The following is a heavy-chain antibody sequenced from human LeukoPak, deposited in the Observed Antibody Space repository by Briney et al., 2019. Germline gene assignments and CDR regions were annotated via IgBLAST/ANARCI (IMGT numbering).Heavy chain of an antibody. J-gene: IGHJ4*02. Sequence: ASVKVSCKASGGTFISYAISWVRQAPGQGLEWMGRIITILGIANYAQKFQGRVTITADKSTSTAYMELSSLRSEDTAVYYCARGLSSYSGSQGIDYWGQGTLVTVSS. CDR3: ARGLSSYSGSQGIDY. CDR1: GGTFISYA. D-gene: IGHD1-26*01. V-gene: IGHV1-69*04. CDR2: IITILGIA.